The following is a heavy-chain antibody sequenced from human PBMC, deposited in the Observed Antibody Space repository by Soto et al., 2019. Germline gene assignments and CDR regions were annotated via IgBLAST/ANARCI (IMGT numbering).Heavy chain of an antibody. Sequence: EVQLVESGGALVQRGGSLRLSCAASGFTVSSNYMSWVRQAPGKGLEWVSVIYSGGNTNYADSVKGRFTISRDNSKNTLYLHMNSLRAEDTAVYYCARYYGGNPNWYFDLWGRGTLVTVSS. V-gene: IGHV3-66*01. CDR2: IYSGGNT. D-gene: IGHD4-17*01. CDR1: GFTVSSNY. CDR3: ARYYGGNPNWYFDL. J-gene: IGHJ2*01.